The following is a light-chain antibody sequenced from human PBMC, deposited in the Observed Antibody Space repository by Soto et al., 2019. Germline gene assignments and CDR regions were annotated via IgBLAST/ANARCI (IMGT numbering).Light chain of an antibody. V-gene: IGLV2-8*01. CDR1: SSDVGGYKY. Sequence: QSALTQPASVSGSPGQSITISCTGTSSDVGGYKYVSWYQQHPDKAPKLIIFEVTQRPSGVPDRFSGSKSGNTASLTVSGLQAEDDADYYCSSYAGSNMGVFGTGTKVTVL. J-gene: IGLJ1*01. CDR3: SSYAGSNMGV. CDR2: EVT.